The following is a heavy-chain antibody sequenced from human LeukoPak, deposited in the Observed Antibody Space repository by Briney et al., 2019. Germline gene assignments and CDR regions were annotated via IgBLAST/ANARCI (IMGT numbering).Heavy chain of an antibody. Sequence: PGGSLRLSCAASGFTFDDYAMHRVRQAPGKGLEWVSGISWNSGSIGYADSVKGRFTISRDNAKNSLYLQMNSLRAEDTALYYCAKANHQWLVLSPPDYWGQGTLVTVSS. CDR3: AKANHQWLVLSPPDY. J-gene: IGHJ4*02. D-gene: IGHD6-19*01. V-gene: IGHV3-9*01. CDR1: GFTFDDYA. CDR2: ISWNSGSI.